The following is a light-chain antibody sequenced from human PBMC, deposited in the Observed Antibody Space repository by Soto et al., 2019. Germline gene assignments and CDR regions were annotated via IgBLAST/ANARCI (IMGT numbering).Light chain of an antibody. CDR1: QSFSSSY. Sequence: EIVLTQSPGTLSLSPGERATLSCRASQSFSSSYLAWYQQKPGQAPRRLIFGASSRATGIPDRFSGSGSGTDFTLTISSLEPEDFAVYYCQQFSSSPYTFGQGTKLEIK. V-gene: IGKV3-20*01. CDR2: GAS. CDR3: QQFSSSPYT. J-gene: IGKJ2*01.